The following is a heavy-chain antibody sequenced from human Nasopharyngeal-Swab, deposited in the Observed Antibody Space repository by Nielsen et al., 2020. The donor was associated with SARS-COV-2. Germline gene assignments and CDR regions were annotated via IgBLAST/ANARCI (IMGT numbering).Heavy chain of an antibody. J-gene: IGHJ4*02. V-gene: IGHV3-7*04. CDR1: GSTFSSNW. D-gene: IGHD1-26*01. CDR2: INQDGREK. Sequence: GGSLRPPFAAPGSTFSSNWMTWFRQAPGKGLEWVANINQDGREKYYVDSVKGRFTISRDNAKNSLYLQMNSLRAEDTAVYYCARDEVGPGYWGQGTLVSVSS. CDR3: ARDEVGPGY.